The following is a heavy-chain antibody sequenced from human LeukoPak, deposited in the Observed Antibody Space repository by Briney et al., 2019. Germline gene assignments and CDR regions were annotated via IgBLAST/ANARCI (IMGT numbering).Heavy chain of an antibody. D-gene: IGHD2-2*02. CDR3: AKAGCSSTSCYTRFQH. CDR1: GFTFSSYE. V-gene: IGHV3-48*03. CDR2: ISSSGSTI. Sequence: GGSLRLSCAASGFTFSSYEMNWVRQAPGKGLEWVSYISSSGSTIYYADSVKGRFTISRDNAKNSLYLQMNSLRAEDTALYYCAKAGCSSTSCYTRFQHWGQGTLVAVSS. J-gene: IGHJ1*01.